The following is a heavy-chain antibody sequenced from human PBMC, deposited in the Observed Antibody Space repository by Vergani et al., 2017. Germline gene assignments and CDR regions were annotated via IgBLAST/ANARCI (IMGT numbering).Heavy chain of an antibody. CDR1: GYTFTSYG. J-gene: IGHJ4*02. CDR2: ISTDNGKT. CDR3: ARDLSMVVAAMGY. Sequence: QVQLVQSGAEVKKPGASVKVSCQASGYTFTSYGISWVRQAPGQGLDWMGWISTDNGKTNYAQKLQGRVTMTTDTSTSAAYMELRSLRSDDTAVYYCARDLSMVVAAMGYWGQGTLVTVSS. V-gene: IGHV1-18*01. D-gene: IGHD2-15*01.